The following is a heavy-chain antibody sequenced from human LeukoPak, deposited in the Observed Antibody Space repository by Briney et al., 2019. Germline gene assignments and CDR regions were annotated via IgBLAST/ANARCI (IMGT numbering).Heavy chain of an antibody. V-gene: IGHV1-2*02. J-gene: IGHJ4*02. CDR3: ARWLTSSRWLKTDY. CDR1: GYTFTGYY. CDR2: INPNSGGT. D-gene: IGHD6-13*01. Sequence: GASVKVSCKASGYTFTGYYMHWVRQAPGQGLEWMGWINPNSGGTNYAQKFQGRVTMTRDTSISTAYMELSRLRSDDTAVYYCARWLTSSRWLKTDYWGQGTLVTVSS.